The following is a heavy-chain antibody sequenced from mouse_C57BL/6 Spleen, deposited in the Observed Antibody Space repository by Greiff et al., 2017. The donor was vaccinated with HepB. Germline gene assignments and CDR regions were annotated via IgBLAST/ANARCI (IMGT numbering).Heavy chain of an antibody. CDR2: ISYDGSN. Sequence: EVQLQESGPGLVKPSQSLSLTCSVTGYSITSGYYWNWIRQFPGNKLEWMGYISYDGSNNYNPSLKNRISITRDTSKNQFFLKLNSVTTEDTATYYCARERESGLDYWGQGTTLTVSS. J-gene: IGHJ2*01. D-gene: IGHD4-1*01. V-gene: IGHV3-6*01. CDR3: ARERESGLDY. CDR1: GYSITSGYY.